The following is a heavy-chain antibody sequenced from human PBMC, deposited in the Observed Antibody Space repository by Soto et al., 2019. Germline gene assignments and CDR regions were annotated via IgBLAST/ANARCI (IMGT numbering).Heavy chain of an antibody. D-gene: IGHD3-9*01. V-gene: IGHV4-34*01. CDR2: INHSGST. CDR3: ARGLAKYDILTGYYLNWFDP. CDR1: GGSFSGYY. Sequence: LSLTCAVYGGSFSGYYWSWIRQPPGKGLEWIGEINHSGSTNYDPSLKSRVTISVDTSKNQFSLKLSSVTAADTAVYYCARGLAKYDILTGYYLNWFDPWGQGTLVTVSS. J-gene: IGHJ5*02.